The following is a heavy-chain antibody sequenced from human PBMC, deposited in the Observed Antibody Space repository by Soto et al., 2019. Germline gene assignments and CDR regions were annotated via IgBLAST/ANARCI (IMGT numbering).Heavy chain of an antibody. J-gene: IGHJ4*02. Sequence: QVQLVESGGGVVQPGRSLRLSCAASGFTFSSYGMHWVRQAPGKGLEWVAVISYDGSNKYYADSVKGRFTISRDNSKNTLYLQMNSLRAEDMAVYYCAKGSIVGATWGQGTLVTVSS. CDR3: AKGSIVGAT. CDR1: GFTFSSYG. V-gene: IGHV3-30*18. CDR2: ISYDGSNK. D-gene: IGHD1-26*01.